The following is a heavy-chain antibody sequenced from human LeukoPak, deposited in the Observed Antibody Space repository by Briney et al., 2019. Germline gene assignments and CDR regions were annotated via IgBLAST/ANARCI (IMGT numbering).Heavy chain of an antibody. J-gene: IGHJ6*02. CDR3: ARSGGWLRYYYYGMDV. Sequence: SQTLSLTCTVSGGSISSGSYYWRWIRQPARKGLEWIGRIYTSGSTNYNPSLKSRVTISVYTSKNQFSLKLSSVTAADTAVYYCARSGGWLRYYYYGMDVWGQGTTVTVSS. D-gene: IGHD5-12*01. CDR1: GGSISSGSYY. V-gene: IGHV4-61*02. CDR2: IYTSGST.